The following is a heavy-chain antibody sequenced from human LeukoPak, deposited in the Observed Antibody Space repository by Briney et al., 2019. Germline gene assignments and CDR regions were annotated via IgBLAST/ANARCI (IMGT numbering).Heavy chain of an antibody. J-gene: IGHJ6*02. D-gene: IGHD1-14*01. CDR1: GGSISSYY. CDR3: AGDLKPYYYYGMDV. Sequence: SETLSLTCTVSGGSISSYYWSWIRQPPGKGLEWIGYIYYSGSTNYNPSLKSRVTISVDTSKNQFSLKLCSVTAADTAVYYCAGDLKPYYYYGMDVWGQGTTVTVSS. CDR2: IYYSGST. V-gene: IGHV4-59*01.